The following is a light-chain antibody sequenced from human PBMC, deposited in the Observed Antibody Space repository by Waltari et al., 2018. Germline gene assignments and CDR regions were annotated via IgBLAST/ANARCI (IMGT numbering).Light chain of an antibody. CDR1: QSFSSRY. V-gene: IGKV3-20*01. J-gene: IGKJ5*01. Sequence: EIVLTQSPGTLSLSPGERATLSCRASQSFSSRYLAWYQQKPGQAPRLLIYGVSSRATGFPDRFSGSGSGTDFTLTISRLEPEDFAAYHCQQYRDSTFGQGTRLEI. CDR3: QQYRDST. CDR2: GVS.